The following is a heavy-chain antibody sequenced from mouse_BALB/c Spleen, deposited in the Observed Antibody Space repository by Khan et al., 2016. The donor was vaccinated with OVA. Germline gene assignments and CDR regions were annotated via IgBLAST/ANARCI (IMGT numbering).Heavy chain of an antibody. D-gene: IGHD2-14*01. Sequence: LKESGETVRISCKASGYTFTTAGIQWVQKMPGKGLKWIGWINTHSGVPKYAEDFKGRFAFSLETSASTAYLQITNLKNEDTATYFCARGGAAYYRNDGGAMDYWGQGTSVTVSS. V-gene: IGHV9-4*02. CDR1: GYTFTTAG. CDR3: ARGGAAYYRNDGGAMDY. J-gene: IGHJ4*01. CDR2: INTHSGVP.